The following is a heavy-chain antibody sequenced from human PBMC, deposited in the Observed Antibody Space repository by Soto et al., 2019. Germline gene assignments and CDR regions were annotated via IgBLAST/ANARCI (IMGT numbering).Heavy chain of an antibody. Sequence: ASVKVSCKASGYTFTSYGISWVRQAPGQGLEWMGWISAYNGNTNYAQKLQGRVTMTTDTSTSTAYMELRSLRSDDTAVYYCARDQSCSSRLPTYYSGMDVWGQGTTVTVS. CDR1: GYTFTSYG. J-gene: IGHJ6*02. CDR2: ISAYNGNT. CDR3: ARDQSCSSRLPTYYSGMDV. V-gene: IGHV1-18*01. D-gene: IGHD6-13*01.